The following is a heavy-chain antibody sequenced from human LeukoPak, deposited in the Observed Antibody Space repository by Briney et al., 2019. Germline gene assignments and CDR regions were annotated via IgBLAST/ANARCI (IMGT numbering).Heavy chain of an antibody. D-gene: IGHD6-19*01. CDR1: GGSISSSSYY. V-gene: IGHV4-39*07. CDR3: ARDEGGSSSGWTLGGMDV. CDR2: IYYSGST. J-gene: IGHJ6*02. Sequence: SETLSLTCTVSGGSISSSSYYWGWIRQPPGKGLEWIGSIYYSGSTYYNPSLKSRVTISVDTSKNQFSLKLSSVTAADTAVYCCARDEGGSSSGWTLGGMDVWGQGTTVTVSS.